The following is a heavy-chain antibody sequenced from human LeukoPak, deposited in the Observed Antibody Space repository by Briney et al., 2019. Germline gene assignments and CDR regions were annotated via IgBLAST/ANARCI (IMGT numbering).Heavy chain of an antibody. J-gene: IGHJ4*02. CDR3: ARALIPAAMWEYY. Sequence: GASVKVSYKASGYTFTGYYMHWGRQAPGQGLEWMGWINPNSGGTNYAQKFQGRVTMTRDTSISTAYMELSRLRSDDTAVYYCARALIPAAMWEYYWGQGTLVTVSS. V-gene: IGHV1-2*02. CDR2: INPNSGGT. CDR1: GYTFTGYY. D-gene: IGHD2-2*01.